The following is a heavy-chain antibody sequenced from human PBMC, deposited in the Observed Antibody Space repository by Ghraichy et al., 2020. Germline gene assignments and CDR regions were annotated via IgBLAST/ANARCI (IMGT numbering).Heavy chain of an antibody. Sequence: SETLSLTCTVSGGSIISYYWSWIRQPPGKGLEWIGYIYYSGSTNYNPSLKSRVTISVDTSKNQFSLKLSSVTAADTAVYYCARENWNYVSWFDPWGQGTLVTVSS. CDR2: IYYSGST. D-gene: IGHD1-7*01. CDR3: ARENWNYVSWFDP. J-gene: IGHJ5*02. CDR1: GGSIISYY. V-gene: IGHV4-59*01.